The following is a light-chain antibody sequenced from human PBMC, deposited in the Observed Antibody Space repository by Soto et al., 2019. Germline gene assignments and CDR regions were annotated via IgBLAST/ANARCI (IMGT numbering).Light chain of an antibody. Sequence: QAALTQPASVSGSPGQSITISCTGTSSDVGVYNSVSWYQQHPGKAPKLVIYDVGNRPSGVSDRFSGSKSGNTASLTISGLQAEDEAEYYCSSYTSRSTYVFGAGTKLTVL. J-gene: IGLJ1*01. CDR1: SSDVGVYNS. V-gene: IGLV2-14*01. CDR2: DVG. CDR3: SSYTSRSTYV.